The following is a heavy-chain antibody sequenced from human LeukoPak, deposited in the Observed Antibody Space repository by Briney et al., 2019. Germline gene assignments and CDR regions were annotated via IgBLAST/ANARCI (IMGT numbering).Heavy chain of an antibody. CDR3: SSSGRYYYMDV. CDR2: IEQDGSEK. J-gene: IGHJ6*03. CDR1: GFTFSRYW. Sequence: GGSLRLSCAASGFTFSRYWMSWVRQAPGKGLEWVANIEQDGSEKYYVDSVRGRFTISRDNAKNSLYLQMNSLRAEDTAVYYCSSSGRYYYMDVWGKGTTVTVSS. D-gene: IGHD6-6*01. V-gene: IGHV3-7*01.